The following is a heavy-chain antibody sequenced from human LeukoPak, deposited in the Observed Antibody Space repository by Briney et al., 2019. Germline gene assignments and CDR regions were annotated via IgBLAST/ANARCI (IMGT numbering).Heavy chain of an antibody. J-gene: IGHJ5*02. D-gene: IGHD3-3*01. CDR1: GYSISTGYY. CDR3: ARGSRFLEWLHTDNWFDP. Sequence: SETLSLTCTVSGYSISTGYYWDWIRQPPGKGLEWIGTFYHGGSTNYNPSLKSRVTISVDTSKNQFSLKLSSVTAADTAVYYCARGSRFLEWLHTDNWFDPWGQGTLVTVSS. CDR2: FYHGGST. V-gene: IGHV4-38-2*02.